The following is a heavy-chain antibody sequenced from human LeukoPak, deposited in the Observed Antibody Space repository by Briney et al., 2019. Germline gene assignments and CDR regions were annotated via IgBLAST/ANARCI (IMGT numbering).Heavy chain of an antibody. CDR1: GGSISSGSYY. Sequence: SETLSLTCTVSGGSISSGSYYWSWIRQPPGKGLEWIGEINHSGSTNYNPSLKSRVTISVDTSKNQFSLKLSSVTAADTAVYYCARRFLLAWFDPWGQGTLVTVSS. CDR3: ARRFLLAWFDP. J-gene: IGHJ5*02. D-gene: IGHD2/OR15-2a*01. V-gene: IGHV4-39*07. CDR2: INHSGST.